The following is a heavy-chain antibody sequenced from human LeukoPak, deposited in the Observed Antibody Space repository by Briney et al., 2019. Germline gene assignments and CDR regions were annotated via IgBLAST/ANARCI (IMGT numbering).Heavy chain of an antibody. CDR2: TRGNGVKT. J-gene: IGHJ4*02. CDR1: GFAFSTYA. CDR3: VKDLRYSFDS. V-gene: IGHV3-23*01. D-gene: IGHD5-18*01. Sequence: PGGSLRLSCAASGFAFSTYAMSWVRQAPGKGLEWVSATRGNGVKTYYADSVKGRFTISRDNSKNTLFLHLNSLRAEDTAVYYCVKDLRYSFDSWGQGTLVTVSS.